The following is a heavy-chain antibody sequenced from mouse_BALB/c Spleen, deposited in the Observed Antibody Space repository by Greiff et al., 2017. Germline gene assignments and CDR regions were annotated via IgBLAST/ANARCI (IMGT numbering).Heavy chain of an antibody. V-gene: IGHV3-2*02. Sequence: EVKLMESGPGLVKPSQSLSLTCTVTGYSITSDYAWNWIRQFPGNKLEWMGYISYSGSTSYNPSLKSRISITRDTSKNQFFLQLNSVTTEDTATYYCAREDNYDWFAYWGQGTLVTVSA. CDR1: GYSITSDYA. CDR3: AREDNYDWFAY. D-gene: IGHD2-4*01. J-gene: IGHJ3*01. CDR2: ISYSGST.